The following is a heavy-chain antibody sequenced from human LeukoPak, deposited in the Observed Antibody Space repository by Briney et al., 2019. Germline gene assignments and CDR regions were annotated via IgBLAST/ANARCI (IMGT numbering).Heavy chain of an antibody. CDR1: GGSISSYY. CDR2: IYTSGST. CDR3: ARAPRGLKGYYYYYYMDV. J-gene: IGHJ6*03. D-gene: IGHD1-26*01. V-gene: IGHV4-4*07. Sequence: SETLSLTCTVSGGSISSYYWSWIRQPAGKGLEWIGRIYTSGSTNYNPSLKSRVTMSVDTSKNQFSLKLSSVTAADTAVYYCARAPRGLKGYYYYYYMDVWGKGTTVTVSS.